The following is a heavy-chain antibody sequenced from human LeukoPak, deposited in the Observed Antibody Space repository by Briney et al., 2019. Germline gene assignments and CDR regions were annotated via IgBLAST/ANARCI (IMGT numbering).Heavy chain of an antibody. CDR1: GGSISSGDDY. D-gene: IGHD3-22*01. V-gene: IGHV4-30-4*08. J-gene: IGHJ4*02. CDR2: IYYSGST. CDR3: ASNYYYDSSGYSAY. Sequence: PSETLSLTCTVSGGSISSGDDYLSWIRQPPGKGLEWFGYIYYSGSTYYNPSLKSRVTISVDTSKNQFSLKLSSVTAADTAVYYCASNYYYDSSGYSAYWGQGTLVTVSS.